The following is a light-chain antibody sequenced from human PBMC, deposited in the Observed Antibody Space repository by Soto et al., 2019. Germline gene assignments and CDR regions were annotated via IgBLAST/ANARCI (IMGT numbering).Light chain of an antibody. CDR3: MQGIYWPPT. CDR1: QSLVYSDGNTY. Sequence: DVVMTQSPLSLPVTLGQPASISCSSIQSLVYSDGNTYLNWFQQRPGQSPRRLIYKVSNRDSGVPDRISGSGSGTDFTLKISRVEAEDVGLYYCMQGIYWPPTFGQGTRMEIK. J-gene: IGKJ5*01. V-gene: IGKV2-30*01. CDR2: KVS.